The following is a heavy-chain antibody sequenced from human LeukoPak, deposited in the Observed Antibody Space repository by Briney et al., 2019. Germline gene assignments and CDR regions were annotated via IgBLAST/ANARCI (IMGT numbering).Heavy chain of an antibody. Sequence: ASVKVSCKASEYTFTSYYMHWVRQAPGQGLEWVGWINPNSGGTSYAQKFQGRVTMTRDTSISTAYMDLSRLRSDDTAVYYCARGPAPLLWFGEAPGWYYMDVWGKGTTVSVSS. CDR1: EYTFTSYY. CDR3: ARGPAPLLWFGEAPGWYYMDV. CDR2: INPNSGGT. D-gene: IGHD3-10*01. V-gene: IGHV1-2*02. J-gene: IGHJ6*03.